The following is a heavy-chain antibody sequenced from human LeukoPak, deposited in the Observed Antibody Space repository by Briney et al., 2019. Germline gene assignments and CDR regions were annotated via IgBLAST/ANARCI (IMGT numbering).Heavy chain of an antibody. J-gene: IGHJ4*02. Sequence: SETLSLTCTVSGYSISSGYYWGWIRQPPGKGLEWTGSIDHSGSTYYNPSLKSRITISVDTSKNQFSLKLSSVTAADTAVYYCARGFRGASFDYWGQGTLVTVSS. D-gene: IGHD1-26*01. CDR1: GYSISSGYY. V-gene: IGHV4-38-2*02. CDR2: IDHSGST. CDR3: ARGFRGASFDY.